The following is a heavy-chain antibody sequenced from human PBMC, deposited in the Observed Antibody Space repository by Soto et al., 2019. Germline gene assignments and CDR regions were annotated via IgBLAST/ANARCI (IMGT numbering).Heavy chain of an antibody. CDR1: GFTFSSYA. CDR2: ISGSGVST. Sequence: GGSLRLSCAAPGFTFSSYAMSWVRQAPGKGLEWVSAISGSGVSTCYADSVKGRFTISRDNSKNTLYLQMNSLRAEDTAVYYCAKEHHYSSSWSEFDYWGQGTLVTVSS. CDR3: AKEHHYSSSWSEFDY. D-gene: IGHD6-13*01. J-gene: IGHJ4*02. V-gene: IGHV3-23*01.